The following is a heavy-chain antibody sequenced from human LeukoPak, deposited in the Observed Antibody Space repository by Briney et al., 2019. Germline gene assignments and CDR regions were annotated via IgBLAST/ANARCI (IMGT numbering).Heavy chain of an antibody. CDR3: ARDGVEMATIIH. V-gene: IGHV4-4*02. Sequence: SETLSLTCAVSGGSISSSNWWSWVRQPPGKGLEWIGEIYHSGSTNYNPSLKSRVTISVDKSKNQFSLELSSVTAADTAVYYCARDGVEMATIIHWGQGTLVTVSS. CDR2: IYHSGST. J-gene: IGHJ4*02. D-gene: IGHD5-24*01. CDR1: GGSISSSNW.